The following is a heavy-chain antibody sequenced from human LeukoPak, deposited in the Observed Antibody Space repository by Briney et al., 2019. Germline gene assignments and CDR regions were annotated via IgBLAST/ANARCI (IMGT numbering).Heavy chain of an antibody. J-gene: IGHJ2*01. D-gene: IGHD1-14*01. CDR3: ARPSISYWYFDL. CDR1: GYTFTNYG. V-gene: IGHV1-18*01. CDR2: ISAYNGNT. Sequence: GAPVKVSCKASGYTFTNYGISWVRQAPGQGLEWMGWISAYNGNTNYAQKLQGRVTMTTDTSTSTAYMELRSLRSDDTAVYYCARPSISYWYFDLWGRGTLVTVSS.